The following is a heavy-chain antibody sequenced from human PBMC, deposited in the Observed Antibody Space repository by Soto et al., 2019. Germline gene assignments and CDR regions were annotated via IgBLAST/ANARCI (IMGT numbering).Heavy chain of an antibody. CDR2: ISSSSTYI. Sequence: LRLSCAASGFTFSSYSMNWVRQAPGKGLEWVSSISSSSTYIYYADSVKGRFTISRDNAKNSLSLQMNSLRAEDTAVYYCARGGITGTTPNWFDPWGQGTLVTV. V-gene: IGHV3-21*01. D-gene: IGHD1-7*01. CDR1: GFTFSSYS. J-gene: IGHJ5*02. CDR3: ARGGITGTTPNWFDP.